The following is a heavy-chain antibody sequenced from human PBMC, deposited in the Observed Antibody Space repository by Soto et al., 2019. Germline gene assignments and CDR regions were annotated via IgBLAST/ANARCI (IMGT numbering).Heavy chain of an antibody. D-gene: IGHD4-17*01. Sequence: PSETLSITCTFSVDSIRIYYWSWIRQPPGKGLEWIGEIYHSGSTNYNPSLKSRVTISVDKSKNQFSLKLSSVTAADTAVYYCARSDYGDYAGSGGTIDYWGQGTLVTV. V-gene: IGHV4-59*12. CDR1: VDSIRIYY. J-gene: IGHJ4*02. CDR2: IYHSGST. CDR3: ARSDYGDYAGSGGTIDY.